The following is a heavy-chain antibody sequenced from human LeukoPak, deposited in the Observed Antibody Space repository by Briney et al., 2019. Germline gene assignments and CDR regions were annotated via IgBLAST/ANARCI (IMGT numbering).Heavy chain of an antibody. V-gene: IGHV4-61*08. CDR2: IYFSGSS. CDR1: GGSVSGGGYY. CDR3: ARVGYDSRTIDAFDI. J-gene: IGHJ3*02. D-gene: IGHD3-22*01. Sequence: PSETLSLTCTVSGGSVSGGGYYWSWIRQPPGMGLVWIGYIYFSGSSNYNPSLKSRVTISVDTSKNQFSLKLSSVTAADTAVYYCARVGYDSRTIDAFDIWGQGTMVTVSS.